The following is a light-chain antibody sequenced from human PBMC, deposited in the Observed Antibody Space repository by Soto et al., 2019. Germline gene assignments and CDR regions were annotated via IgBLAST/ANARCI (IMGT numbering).Light chain of an antibody. CDR2: GAS. CDR1: QSVSSN. J-gene: IGKJ5*01. V-gene: IGKV3-15*01. Sequence: EIGMTQSAATLSVSPGERATLSCRASQSVSSNLAWYQQKPGQAPRLLIYGASTRATGIPARFSGSGSGTEFNLTISSLQSEDFAVYYCQQYNNWPLTFGQGTRLEIK. CDR3: QQYNNWPLT.